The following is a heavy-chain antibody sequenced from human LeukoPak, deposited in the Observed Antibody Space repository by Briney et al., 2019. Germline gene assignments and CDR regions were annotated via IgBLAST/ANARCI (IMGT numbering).Heavy chain of an antibody. J-gene: IGHJ4*02. Sequence: SETLSLTCTVSGGSISNSDYYWDWIRQPPGKGLEWIGSINYRGSTYYNPSLESRVTISVDTSKNQFSLKLSSVTAADTAVYYCASGDYYDSSGLPYYWGQGTLVTVSS. CDR1: GGSISNSDYY. D-gene: IGHD3-22*01. CDR2: INYRGST. V-gene: IGHV4-39*07. CDR3: ASGDYYDSSGLPYY.